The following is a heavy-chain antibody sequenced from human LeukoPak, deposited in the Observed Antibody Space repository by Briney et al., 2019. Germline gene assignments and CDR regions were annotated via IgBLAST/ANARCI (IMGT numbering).Heavy chain of an antibody. V-gene: IGHV3-7*01. Sequence: GGSLRLSCAASGFTFISYWLTWVRQAPGKGLEWVANIKQDGSEKYYVGSVKGRFTISRDNAKNSLYLQMNSLRAEDTAVYYCAREGRITMIEGKELGGYYYYYYMDVWGKGTTVTISS. CDR1: GFTFISYW. CDR2: IKQDGSEK. D-gene: IGHD3-22*01. CDR3: AREGRITMIEGKELGGYYYYYYMDV. J-gene: IGHJ6*03.